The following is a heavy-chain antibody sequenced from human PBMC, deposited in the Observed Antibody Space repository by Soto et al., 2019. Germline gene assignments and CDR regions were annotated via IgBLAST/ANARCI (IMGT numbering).Heavy chain of an antibody. CDR3: ARDRGLGLLYYYGMDV. J-gene: IGHJ6*02. Sequence: PSETLSLTCTVSGDSIITSSYSWGWIRQPPGKGLEWIGTIYYSGNTYYNPSLQSRVTISVDTSKNQFSLKLSSVTAADTAVYYCARDRGLGLLYYYGMDVWGQGTTVTVSS. CDR2: IYYSGNT. V-gene: IGHV4-39*02. D-gene: IGHD1-26*01. CDR1: GDSIITSSYS.